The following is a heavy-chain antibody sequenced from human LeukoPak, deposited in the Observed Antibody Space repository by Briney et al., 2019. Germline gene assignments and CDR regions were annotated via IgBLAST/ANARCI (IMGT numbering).Heavy chain of an antibody. D-gene: IGHD4-17*01. CDR1: GDSVSSNSAA. Sequence: SQTLSLTCAISGDSVSSNSAAWNWIRQSPSRGLEWLGRTYYRSKWYNDYAVSVKSRITINPDTSKNQFSLQLNSVTPEDTAVYYCARDKRPPRAVSYGDYYFDYWGQGTLVTVSS. J-gene: IGHJ4*02. CDR3: ARDKRPPRAVSYGDYYFDY. CDR2: TYYRSKWYN. V-gene: IGHV6-1*01.